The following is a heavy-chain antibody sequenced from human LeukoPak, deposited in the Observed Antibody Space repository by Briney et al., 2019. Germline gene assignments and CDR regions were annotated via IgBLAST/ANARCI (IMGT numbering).Heavy chain of an antibody. CDR1: GGSISSTNYY. D-gene: IGHD3-10*01. J-gene: IGHJ4*02. V-gene: IGHV4-39*07. CDR2: IYSSGST. CDR3: ATDNSYGSGSYYT. Sequence: AETLSLTCTVSGGSISSTNYYWGWIRQPPGKGLEWIGSIYSSGSTYYNPSLKSRVTISVDTSKNQFSLKLSSVTAADTAVYYCATDNSYGSGSYYTWGQGTLVTVSS.